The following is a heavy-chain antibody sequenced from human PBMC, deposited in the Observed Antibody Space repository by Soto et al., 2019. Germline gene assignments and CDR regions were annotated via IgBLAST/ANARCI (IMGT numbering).Heavy chain of an antibody. D-gene: IGHD4-17*01. CDR3: ARNGITKDYGGNTAFDI. V-gene: IGHV4-31*03. Sequence: PSETLSLTCSVSGGSTNSNYYYWSWVRQRPGKGLEWLGYIFHTGSTHYNPSFKSRLSISVDTSKDQFSLRLTSMAAADTALYYCARNGITKDYGGNTAFDIWGQGTLVTVSS. J-gene: IGHJ3*02. CDR1: GGSTNSNYYY. CDR2: IFHTGST.